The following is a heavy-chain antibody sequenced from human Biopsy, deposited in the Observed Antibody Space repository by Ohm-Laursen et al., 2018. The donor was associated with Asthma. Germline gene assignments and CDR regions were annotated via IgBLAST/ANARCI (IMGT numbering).Heavy chain of an antibody. J-gene: IGHJ4*02. CDR3: ARHQEAASYHYDGSIDY. CDR2: TYYSGSA. Sequence: GTLSLTCSVSGGAIRTSGYYWGWIRQPPGKGLEWIGSTYYSGSAYYNPSLESRVTISVDTSKNQFSLKLSSVTAADTAVYFCARHQEAASYHYDGSIDYWGQGIPVTVSS. CDR1: GGAIRTSGYY. D-gene: IGHD3-22*01. V-gene: IGHV4-39*01.